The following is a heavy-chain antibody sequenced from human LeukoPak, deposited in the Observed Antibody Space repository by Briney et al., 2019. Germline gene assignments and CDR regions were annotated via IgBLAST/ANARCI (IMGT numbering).Heavy chain of an antibody. CDR1: GFTFSNSA. Sequence: SVKVSCKTSGFTFSNSAVQWVRQARGQRLEWIGWIVVGSGNTNYAQKFQERVTISRDMSTSTAYMELRSLRSDDTAVYYCAADNQQITVWGQGTLVTVSS. CDR2: IVVGSGNT. V-gene: IGHV1-58*01. D-gene: IGHD5-24*01. CDR3: AADNQQITV. J-gene: IGHJ4*02.